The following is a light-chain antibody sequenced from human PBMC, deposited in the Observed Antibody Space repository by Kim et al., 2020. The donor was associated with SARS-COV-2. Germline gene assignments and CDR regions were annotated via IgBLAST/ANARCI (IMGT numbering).Light chain of an antibody. V-gene: IGKV1-17*03. CDR2: AAA. CDR1: RDINNF. Sequence: APVRDRVTITCRASRDINNFLGWCQQKPGEAPRRLIHAAASLQSGVPSRFSGSGSGTEFTLTISSLQPEDFATYYCVQYATFPRTFGQGTKVDIK. CDR3: VQYATFPRT. J-gene: IGKJ1*01.